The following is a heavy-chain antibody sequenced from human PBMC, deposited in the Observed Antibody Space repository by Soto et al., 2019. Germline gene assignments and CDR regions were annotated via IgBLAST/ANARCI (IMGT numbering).Heavy chain of an antibody. CDR3: ASTLQPYYDFWSGYALDV. Sequence: SETLSLTCAVSGASMSSSDYYWGWIRQTPGKGLEWIGYIYYSGSTYYNPSLKSRVTISVDTSKNQFSLKLSSVTAADTAVYYCASTLQPYYDFWSGYALDVWGQGTTVTVSS. CDR2: IYYSGST. D-gene: IGHD3-3*01. J-gene: IGHJ6*02. CDR1: GASMSSSDYY. V-gene: IGHV4-31*11.